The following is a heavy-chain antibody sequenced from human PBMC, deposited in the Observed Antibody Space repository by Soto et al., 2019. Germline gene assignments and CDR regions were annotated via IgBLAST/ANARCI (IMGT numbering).Heavy chain of an antibody. J-gene: IGHJ3*02. CDR2: IYYSGST. D-gene: IGHD3-22*01. V-gene: IGHV4-59*01. CDR1: GDYISSYY. Sequence: SETLSLTCTVSGDYISSYYWSWIRQPPGKGLEWIGYIYYSGSTNYNPSLKSRVTISVDTSKNQFSLRLSSVTAADTAVYYCARGGGYYYDSSGYYYVAFDIWGQGTMVTVSS. CDR3: ARGGGYYYDSSGYYYVAFDI.